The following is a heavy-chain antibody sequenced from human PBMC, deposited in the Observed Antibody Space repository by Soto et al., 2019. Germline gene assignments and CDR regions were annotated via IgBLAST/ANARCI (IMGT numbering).Heavy chain of an antibody. J-gene: IGHJ5*02. CDR1: GFTFSSYS. CDR3: ASLYYDILTGPVP. V-gene: IGHV3-21*01. CDR2: ISSSSSYI. Sequence: EVQLVESGGGLVKPGGSLRLSCAASGFTFSSYSMNWVRQAPGKGLEWVSSISSSSSYIYYADSVKGRFTISRDNAKNSQHLQMNSLRAEDTAVYYCASLYYDILTGPVPWGQGTLVTVSS. D-gene: IGHD3-9*01.